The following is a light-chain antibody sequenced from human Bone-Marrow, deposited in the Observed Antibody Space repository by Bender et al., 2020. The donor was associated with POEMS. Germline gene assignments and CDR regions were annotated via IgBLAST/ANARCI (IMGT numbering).Light chain of an antibody. CDR1: SSSIGSNY. V-gene: IGLV1-47*01. CDR3: GGWDDRLSGPV. Sequence: QSVLTQPPSASGTPGQRVTISCSGSSSSIGSNYVYWYQQLPGTAPKLLIYRNNQRPSGVPDRFSGFKSGTSASLALSGLRAEDEADYYCGGWDDRLSGPVFGGGTKLTVL. J-gene: IGLJ3*02. CDR2: RNN.